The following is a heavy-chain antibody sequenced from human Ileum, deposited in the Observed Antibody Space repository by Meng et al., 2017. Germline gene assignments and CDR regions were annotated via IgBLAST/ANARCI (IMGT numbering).Heavy chain of an antibody. CDR2: IYSDGTT. Sequence: EGQLVESRGGWIQPGGSRRLSCAASGFIGRSNYMSWVRQPPGKGLEWVSIIYSDGTTYYADSVKGRFTISRDTSKNTVHLQMNSLRAEDTAMYYCARDGVIRGFDYWGQGTLVTVSS. J-gene: IGHJ4*02. D-gene: IGHD2-21*01. V-gene: IGHV3-53*01. CDR3: ARDGVIRGFDY. CDR1: GFIGRSNY.